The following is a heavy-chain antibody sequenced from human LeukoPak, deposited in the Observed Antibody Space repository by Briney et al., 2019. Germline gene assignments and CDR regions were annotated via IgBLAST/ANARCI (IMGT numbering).Heavy chain of an antibody. J-gene: IGHJ1*01. Sequence: SVKVSCKASGGTFSSYAVSWVRQAPGQGLEWMGGIIPIFGTANYAQKFQGRVTITADESTSTAYMELSSLRSEDTAVYYCAIYDYGDYVYGYFQHWGQGTLVTVSS. V-gene: IGHV1-69*13. CDR2: IIPIFGTA. CDR3: AIYDYGDYVYGYFQH. D-gene: IGHD4-17*01. CDR1: GGTFSSYA.